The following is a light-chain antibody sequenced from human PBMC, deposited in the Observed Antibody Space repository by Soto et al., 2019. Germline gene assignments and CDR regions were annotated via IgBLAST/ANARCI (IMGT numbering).Light chain of an antibody. CDR2: GAS. V-gene: IGKV3-20*01. J-gene: IGKJ4*01. Sequence: PLSCRASQTVTSDYLAWYQQKPGQAPRLLIYGASDRATGIPDRFSASGSGTDFTLTISRLEPQDFAIYYCQQYGDSPLTFGGGTKVDIK. CDR1: QTVTSDY. CDR3: QQYGDSPLT.